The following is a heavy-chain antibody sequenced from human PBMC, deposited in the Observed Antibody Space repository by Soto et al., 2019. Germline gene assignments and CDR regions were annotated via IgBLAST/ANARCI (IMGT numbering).Heavy chain of an antibody. CDR1: NGSVSSGNYL. V-gene: IGHV4-61*01. Sequence: ETLSLTCTVSNGSVSSGNYLWSWIRQAPGKGLEWIGNMYYSGSTNNNSSLKSRVTISVDTSKNQFSLKLSSVTAADTAVYYCARRYGSSFDYWGQGTLVTVSS. CDR3: ARRYGSSFDY. D-gene: IGHD1-1*01. CDR2: MYYSGST. J-gene: IGHJ4*02.